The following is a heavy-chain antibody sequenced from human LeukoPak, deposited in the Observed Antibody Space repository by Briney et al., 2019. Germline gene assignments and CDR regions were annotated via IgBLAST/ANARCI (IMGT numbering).Heavy chain of an antibody. Sequence: SETLSLTCTVSGDSISGYYWSWIRQPPGKGLEWIGYIYYSGGTDHNPSLKSRVTISVDTSKNEFSLKLRSVTAADTAVYYCAGHVTISGPYDASDIWGQGTMVTVSP. J-gene: IGHJ3*02. CDR1: GDSISGYY. D-gene: IGHD5-24*01. CDR2: IYYSGGT. V-gene: IGHV4-59*08. CDR3: AGHVTISGPYDASDI.